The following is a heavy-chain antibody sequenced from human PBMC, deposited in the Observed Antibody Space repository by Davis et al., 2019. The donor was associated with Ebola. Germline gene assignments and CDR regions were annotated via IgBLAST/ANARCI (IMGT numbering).Heavy chain of an antibody. D-gene: IGHD1-26*01. Sequence: LSLTCAASGFTFSSYAMNWVRQAPGKGLEWVSSISSSSSYIYYADSVKGRFTVSRDNAKNSLYLQMNSLRAEDTAVYYCARAGVGPRKGHYYYGMDVWGQGTTVTVSS. CDR1: GFTFSSYA. CDR2: ISSSSSYI. V-gene: IGHV3-21*01. CDR3: ARAGVGPRKGHYYYGMDV. J-gene: IGHJ6*02.